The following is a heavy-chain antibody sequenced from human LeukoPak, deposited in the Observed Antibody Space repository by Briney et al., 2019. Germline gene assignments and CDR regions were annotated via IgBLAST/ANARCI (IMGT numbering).Heavy chain of an antibody. D-gene: IGHD1-26*01. CDR2: ISYDGSNK. V-gene: IGHV3-30*18. Sequence: GRSLRLSCAASGFTFSSYGMHWVRQAPGKGLEWVAVISYDGSNKYYADSVKGRFTISRDNSKNTLYLQMNSLRAEDTAVYYCAKDSERGSYQGVFDYWGQGTLVTVSS. J-gene: IGHJ4*02. CDR3: AKDSERGSYQGVFDY. CDR1: GFTFSSYG.